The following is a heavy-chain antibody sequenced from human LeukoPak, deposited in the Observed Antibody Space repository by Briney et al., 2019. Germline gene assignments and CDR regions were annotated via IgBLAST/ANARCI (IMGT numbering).Heavy chain of an antibody. Sequence: AASVKVSCKASGYTFTSYDINWVRQASGQGLEWTGWMSPKSGKTGYAQKFQGRVTITRDTSISTAYMELSSLTSEDTAVYYCARTPPRGLIDYWGQGTLVTVSS. V-gene: IGHV1-8*02. D-gene: IGHD3-16*01. CDR3: ARTPPRGLIDY. J-gene: IGHJ4*02. CDR2: MSPKSGKT. CDR1: GYTFTSYD.